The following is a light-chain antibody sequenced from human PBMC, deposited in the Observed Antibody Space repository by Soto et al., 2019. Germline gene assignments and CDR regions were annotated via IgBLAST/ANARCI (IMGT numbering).Light chain of an antibody. V-gene: IGLV2-11*01. Sequence: QSVMTQPRSVSGSPGQSVTISCTGTSSDVGAYNVVSWYQQRPGEAPKLIIYYVSQRPSGVPVRFSASKSGNTASLTISGLHADDEADYYCCSRGASFNWVFGGGTKLTVL. CDR2: YVS. CDR3: CSRGASFNWV. CDR1: SSDVGAYNV. J-gene: IGLJ3*02.